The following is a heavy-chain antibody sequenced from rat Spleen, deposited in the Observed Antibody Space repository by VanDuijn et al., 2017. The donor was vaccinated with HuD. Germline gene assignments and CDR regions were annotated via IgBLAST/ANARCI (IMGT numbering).Heavy chain of an antibody. D-gene: IGHD1-11*01. CDR2: ITNASGSI. J-gene: IGHJ2*01. V-gene: IGHV5-31*01. Sequence: EVQLVESGGGLVQPGRSLKLSCITSGFTFNYYWMTWIRQAPGKGLEWVASITNASGSIYYPDSVKGRFTISRDTAQNTLYLQMNSLRSEDTATYYCARGAYGGYYFDYWGQGVMVTVSS. CDR1: GFTFNYYW. CDR3: ARGAYGGYYFDY.